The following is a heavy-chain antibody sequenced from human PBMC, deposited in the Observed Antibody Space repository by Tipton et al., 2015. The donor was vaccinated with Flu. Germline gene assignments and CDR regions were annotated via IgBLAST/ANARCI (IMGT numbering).Heavy chain of an antibody. J-gene: IGHJ2*01. Sequence: SLRLSCAASGFTFSSYGMHWVRQAPGKGLEWVAVISYDGSNKYYADSVKGRFTISRDNSKNTLYLQMNSLRAEDTAVYYCAKGPTRLLSPGYFDLWGRGTLVTVSS. V-gene: IGHV3-30*18. D-gene: IGHD1-26*01. CDR3: AKGPTRLLSPGYFDL. CDR2: ISYDGSNK. CDR1: GFTFSSYG.